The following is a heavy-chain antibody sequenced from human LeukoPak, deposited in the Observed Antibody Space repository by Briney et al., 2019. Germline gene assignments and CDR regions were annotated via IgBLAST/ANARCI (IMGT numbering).Heavy chain of an antibody. CDR2: IYYSGST. D-gene: IGHD6-13*01. V-gene: IGHV4-59*01. CDR3: ARAEQQLGYYFDY. J-gene: IGHJ4*02. Sequence: KPSETLSLTCTVSGGSISSYYWSWIRQPPGKGLEWIGYIYYSGSTNYNPSLKSRVTISVDTSKNQFSLKLSSVTAADTGVYYCARAEQQLGYYFDYWGQGTLVTVSS. CDR1: GGSISSYY.